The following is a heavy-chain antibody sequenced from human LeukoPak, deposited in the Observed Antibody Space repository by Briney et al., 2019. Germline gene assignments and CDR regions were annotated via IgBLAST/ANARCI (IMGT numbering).Heavy chain of an antibody. CDR2: VDPNSGGT. D-gene: IGHD3-3*01. Sequence: ASVKVSCKASGYTFTDHYIHWVRQAPGQGVEWVGWVDPNSGGTNYVQKFQGRVTMTRDTSISTAYKELSRLRSDDTAKYYCARGASGVIVIGEYYFNYWGQGTLVTVSS. J-gene: IGHJ4*02. CDR3: ARGASGVIVIGEYYFNY. V-gene: IGHV1-2*02. CDR1: GYTFTDHY.